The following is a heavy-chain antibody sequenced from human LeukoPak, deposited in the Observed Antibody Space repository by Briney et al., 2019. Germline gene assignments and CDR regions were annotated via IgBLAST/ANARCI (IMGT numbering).Heavy chain of an antibody. D-gene: IGHD3-22*01. CDR3: ARGPPSSPYYHDSSGYYPFDY. CDR1: GDTFTGYY. J-gene: IGHJ4*02. Sequence: SVKVSCKASGDTFTGYYMHWVRQAPGQGLEWMGRINPNSGGTNYAQKFQGRVTMTRDTSISTAYMELSRLRSDDTAVYYCARGPPSSPYYHDSSGYYPFDYRGQGTLVTVSS. V-gene: IGHV1-2*06. CDR2: INPNSGGT.